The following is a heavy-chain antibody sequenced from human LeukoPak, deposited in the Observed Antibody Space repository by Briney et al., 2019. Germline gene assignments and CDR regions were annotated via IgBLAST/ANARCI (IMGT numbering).Heavy chain of an antibody. J-gene: IGHJ4*02. Sequence: SVKVSCKASGGTFSSYAISWVRQAPGQGLEWMGGITPIFGTANYAQKFQGRVTITTDESTSTAYMELSSLRSEDTAVYDCASPSTYYYDSSGYSPLDYWGQGTLVTVSS. V-gene: IGHV1-69*05. CDR3: ASPSTYYYDSSGYSPLDY. CDR2: ITPIFGTA. D-gene: IGHD3-22*01. CDR1: GGTFSSYA.